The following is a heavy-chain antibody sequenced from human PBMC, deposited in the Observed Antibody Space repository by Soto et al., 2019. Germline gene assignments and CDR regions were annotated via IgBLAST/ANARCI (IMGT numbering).Heavy chain of an antibody. V-gene: IGHV2-5*02. CDR3: IQSRCGGDCLHSYASYYYSVMYV. D-gene: IGHD2-21*02. CDR2: IYWDDDK. Sequence: SGPTLVNPTQTLTLTCTFSAFSLSTGGVGVGWIRQPPGKALEWLALIYWDDDKRYSPSLRSRLTITKDTSKNQVVLTMTNMDPVDTATYYCIQSRCGGDCLHSYASYYYSVMYVCGQGTTVPVSS. J-gene: IGHJ6*02. CDR1: AFSLSTGGVG.